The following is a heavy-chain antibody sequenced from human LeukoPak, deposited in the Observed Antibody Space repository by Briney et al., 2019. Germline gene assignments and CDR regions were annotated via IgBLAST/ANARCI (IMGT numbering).Heavy chain of an antibody. CDR2: IYHSGST. J-gene: IGHJ5*02. CDR3: ARALKNWFDP. CDR1: GGSISSYY. V-gene: IGHV4-39*07. Sequence: SETLSLTCTVSGGSISSYYWGWIRQPPGKGLEWIGSIYHSGSTYYNPSLKSRVTISVDTSKNQFSLKLSSVTAADTAVYYCARALKNWFDPWGQGTLVTVSS.